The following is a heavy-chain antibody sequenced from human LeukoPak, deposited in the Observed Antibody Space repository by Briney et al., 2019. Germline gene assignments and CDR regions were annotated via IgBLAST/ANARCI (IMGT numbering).Heavy chain of an antibody. CDR1: GFTFDDYG. Sequence: GSLRPSCAASGFTFDDYGMSWVRQAPGKGLEWVSGINRNGGSTGYADSVKGRFTISRDNAKNSLYLQMNGLRAEDTALYYCARDLGEYSSSWFDYWGQGTLVTVSS. CDR2: INRNGGST. V-gene: IGHV3-20*04. J-gene: IGHJ4*02. D-gene: IGHD6-13*01. CDR3: ARDLGEYSSSWFDY.